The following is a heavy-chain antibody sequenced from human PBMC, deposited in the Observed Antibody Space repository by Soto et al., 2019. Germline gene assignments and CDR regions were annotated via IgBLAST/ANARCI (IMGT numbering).Heavy chain of an antibody. V-gene: IGHV3-74*01. CDR1: GFTFNNYW. CDR3: ARGGNPDY. CDR2: IQSDGSST. Sequence: EVPLVKSGGGLVQPGGSLRLSCAASGFTFNNYWMHWVRQAPGKGLLWVSRIQSDGSSTDYADSVKGRFTISRDNAKNTLYLQMNSLRAEDTAVYYCARGGNPDYWGQGTLVTVSS. D-gene: IGHD4-4*01. J-gene: IGHJ4*02.